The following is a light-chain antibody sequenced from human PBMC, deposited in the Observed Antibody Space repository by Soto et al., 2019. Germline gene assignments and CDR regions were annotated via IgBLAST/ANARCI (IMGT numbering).Light chain of an antibody. V-gene: IGLV2-14*01. CDR1: SSDVGAYNY. J-gene: IGLJ3*02. CDR3: ISYTTSSSMV. CDR2: EVN. Sequence: QSALTQPASVSGSPGQSITISCTGTSSDVGAYNYVSWYQHHPGKAPKLMIYEVNNRPSGVSNRFSGSKSGNTASLTISGLQAEDEADYYCISYTTSSSMVFGGGTKLTAL.